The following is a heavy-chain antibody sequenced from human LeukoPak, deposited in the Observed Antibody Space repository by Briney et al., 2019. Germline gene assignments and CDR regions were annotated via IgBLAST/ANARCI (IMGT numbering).Heavy chain of an antibody. V-gene: IGHV4-31*03. D-gene: IGHD3-22*01. J-gene: IGHJ6*02. CDR1: GGSISSGGYY. CDR2: IYYSGST. Sequence: SETLPLTCTVSGGSISSGGYYWSWIRQHPGKGLEWIGYIYYSGSTYYNPSLKSRVTISVDTSKNQFSLKLSSVTAADTAVYYCARGLYYYDSSGRYYYYYCGMDVWGQGTTVTVSS. CDR3: ARGLYYYDSSGRYYYYYCGMDV.